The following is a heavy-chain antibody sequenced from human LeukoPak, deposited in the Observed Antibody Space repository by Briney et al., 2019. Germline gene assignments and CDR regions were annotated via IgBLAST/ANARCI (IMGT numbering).Heavy chain of an antibody. CDR2: MNPNSGNT. CDR1: GYTFTSYD. D-gene: IGHD6-13*01. J-gene: IGHJ5*02. CDR3: ARATYSSSWYAGDWFDP. V-gene: IGHV1-8*02. Sequence: ASVKVSCKASGYTFTSYDINWVRQATGQGLEWMGWMNPNSGNTGYAQKFQGRVTMTRDTSISTAYMELSRLRSDDTAVYYCARATYSSSWYAGDWFDPWGQGTLVTVSS.